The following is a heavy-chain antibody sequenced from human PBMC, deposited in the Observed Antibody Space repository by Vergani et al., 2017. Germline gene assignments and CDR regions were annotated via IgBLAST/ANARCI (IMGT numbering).Heavy chain of an antibody. J-gene: IGHJ4*01. D-gene: IGHD5-18*01. CDR1: GFAFRNYA. CDR2: ISNDGKNK. V-gene: IGHV3-30*04. CDR3: ARDLSGYNYGHDSWGRYLSGYSYGHDY. Sequence: QVQVAETGGGVVQPGRSLTLSCAASGFAFRNYAMHWVRQAPGKGLEWVAAISNDGKNKYYGDSVKGRFTISRDNSEVTLYLQMISLRAEDTAVYYCARDLSGYNYGHDSWGRYLSGYSYGHDYWGQGTLVTVSS.